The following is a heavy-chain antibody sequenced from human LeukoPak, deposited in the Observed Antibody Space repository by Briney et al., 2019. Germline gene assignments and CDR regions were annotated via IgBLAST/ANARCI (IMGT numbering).Heavy chain of an antibody. V-gene: IGHV3-30*03. CDR1: GFTFSSYG. CDR3: ARDNGGY. D-gene: IGHD2-8*01. CDR2: ISYDGSNK. Sequence: GRSLRLSCAASGFTFSSYGMHWVRQAPGKGLEWVAVISYDGSNKYYADSVKGRFTISRDNSKNTLYLQMNSLRAEDTAVYYCARDNGGYWGQGTLVTVPS. J-gene: IGHJ4*02.